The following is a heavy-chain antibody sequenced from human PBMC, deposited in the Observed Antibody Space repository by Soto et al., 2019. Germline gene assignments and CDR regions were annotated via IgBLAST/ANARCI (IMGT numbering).Heavy chain of an antibody. CDR2: ISGSGGST. CDR3: AKLSTNSGSYYYYGMDV. D-gene: IGHD1-26*01. Sequence: VGSLRLSCAASGFTFSSYAMSWVRQAPGKGLEWVSAISGSGGSTYYADSVKGRFTISRDNSKNTLYLQMNSLRAEDTAVYYCAKLSTNSGSYYYYGMDVWGQGTTVTVSS. V-gene: IGHV3-23*01. CDR1: GFTFSSYA. J-gene: IGHJ6*02.